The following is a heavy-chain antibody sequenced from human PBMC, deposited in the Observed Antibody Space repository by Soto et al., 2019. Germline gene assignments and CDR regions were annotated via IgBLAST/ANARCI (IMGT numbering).Heavy chain of an antibody. CDR2: INPNSGGT. CDR3: ARDGIAVAGYNWFDP. CDR1: GYTFTGYY. V-gene: IGHV1-2*04. J-gene: IGHJ5*02. D-gene: IGHD6-19*01. Sequence: GASVKVSCKASGYTFTGYYMHWVRQAPGQGLEWMGWINPNSGGTNYAQKFQGWVTMTRDTSISTAYMELSRLRSDDTAVYYCARDGIAVAGYNWFDPWAREPWSPSPQ.